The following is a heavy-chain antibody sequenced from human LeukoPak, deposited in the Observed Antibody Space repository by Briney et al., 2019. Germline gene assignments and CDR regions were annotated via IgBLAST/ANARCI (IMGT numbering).Heavy chain of an antibody. J-gene: IGHJ3*02. Sequence: GGSPRLSCAASGFTFSSYSMNWVRQAPGKGLEWVSYISSSSSTIYYADSVKGRFTISRDNAKNSLYLQMNSLRAEDTAVYYCARDGGIAVAGDDAFDIWGQGTMVTVSS. D-gene: IGHD6-19*01. CDR2: ISSSSSTI. CDR3: ARDGGIAVAGDDAFDI. V-gene: IGHV3-48*01. CDR1: GFTFSSYS.